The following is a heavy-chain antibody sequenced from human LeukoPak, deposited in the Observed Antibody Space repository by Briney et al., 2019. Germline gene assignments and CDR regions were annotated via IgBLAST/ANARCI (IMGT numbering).Heavy chain of an antibody. CDR3: ARDPFRFLVREWAQYMDV. Sequence: PSETLSLTCTVSGGSISSSSYYWGWIRQPPGKGLEWIGSIYYRGSTYYNPSLKSRVTISVDTSKNQFSLKLSSVTAADTAVYYCARDPFRFLVREWAQYMDVWGKGTTVTVSS. CDR2: IYYRGST. D-gene: IGHD3-3*01. J-gene: IGHJ6*03. CDR1: GGSISSSSYY. V-gene: IGHV4-39*07.